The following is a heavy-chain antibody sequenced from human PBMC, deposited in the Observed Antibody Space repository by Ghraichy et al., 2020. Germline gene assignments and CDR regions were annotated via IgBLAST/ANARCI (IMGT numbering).Heavy chain of an antibody. D-gene: IGHD6-19*01. CDR3: ATQAEASGWYPGLFDY. Sequence: SETLSLTCTVSGGSISSSSYYWGWIRQPPGKGLEWIGSIYYSGSTYYNPSLKSRVTISVDTSKNQFSLKLSSVTAADTAVYYCATQAEASGWYPGLFDYWGQGTLVTVSS. CDR2: IYYSGST. CDR1: GGSISSSSYY. J-gene: IGHJ4*02. V-gene: IGHV4-39*01.